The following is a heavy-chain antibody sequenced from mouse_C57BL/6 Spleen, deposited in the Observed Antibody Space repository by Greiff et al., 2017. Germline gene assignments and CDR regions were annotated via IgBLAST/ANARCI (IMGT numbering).Heavy chain of an antibody. CDR3: TGVSTTVVATNYAMDY. CDR2: IRLKSDNYAT. V-gene: IGHV6-3*01. CDR1: GFTFSNYW. J-gene: IGHJ4*01. Sequence: DVMLVESGGGLVQPGGSMKLSCVASGFTFSNYWMNWVRQSPEKGLEWVAQIRLKSDNYATHYAESVKGRFTISRDDSKSSVYLQMNNLRAEDTGIYYCTGVSTTVVATNYAMDYWGQGTSVTVSS. D-gene: IGHD1-1*01.